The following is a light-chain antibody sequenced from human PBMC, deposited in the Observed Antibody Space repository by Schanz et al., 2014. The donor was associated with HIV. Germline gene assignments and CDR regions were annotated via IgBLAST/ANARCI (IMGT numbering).Light chain of an antibody. V-gene: IGKV1-39*01. J-gene: IGKJ4*01. CDR1: QSISTY. Sequence: DIRMTQSPSSLSASVGNRITITCRASQSISTYLNWYQQKPGKAPKLLIYAASALQSGVPSRFSGSGSGTDFTLTISSLQPEDFATYYCQQSHSIPLTFGGGTKVEIK. CDR3: QQSHSIPLT. CDR2: AAS.